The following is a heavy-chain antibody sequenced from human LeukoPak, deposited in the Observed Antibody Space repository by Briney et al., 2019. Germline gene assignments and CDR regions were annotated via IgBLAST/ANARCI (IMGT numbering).Heavy chain of an antibody. CDR2: ITVSGTTT. D-gene: IGHD2-15*01. Sequence: GRSLRPSRVPSASTFTNYAMGSVRQPPGKGLGCVSSITVSGTTTYYADSVKGRFTISTDNSKNTLYLQMNSLRAEDTAVYYCVKGRYCSASSCYNWGGFDYWGQGTLVTVSS. CDR3: VKGRYCSASSCYNWGGFDY. CDR1: ASTFTNYA. J-gene: IGHJ4*02. V-gene: IGHV3-23*01.